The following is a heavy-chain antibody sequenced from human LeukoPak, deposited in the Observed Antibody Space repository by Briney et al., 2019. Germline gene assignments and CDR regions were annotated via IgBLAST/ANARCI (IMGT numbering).Heavy chain of an antibody. V-gene: IGHV3-30*18. CDR2: ISYDGSNK. CDR1: GFTFSSYA. Sequence: GGSLRLSCAASGFTFSSYAMHWVRQAPGKGLEWVAVISYDGSNKYGDSVKGRFTISRDNSKNTLFLQINSLRAEDTAVYYCAKNGDRGAFCSGGTCYPYYYYYMDVWGKGTTVTISS. D-gene: IGHD2-15*01. J-gene: IGHJ6*03. CDR3: AKNGDRGAFCSGGTCYPYYYYYMDV.